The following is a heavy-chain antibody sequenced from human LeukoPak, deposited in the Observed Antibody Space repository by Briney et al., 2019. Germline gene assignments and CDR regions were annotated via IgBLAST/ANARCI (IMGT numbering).Heavy chain of an antibody. V-gene: IGHV3-30*02. Sequence: GGSLRLSCAASGFTFSSYGMHWVRQAPGKGLEWVAFIRYDGSNKYYADSAKGRFTISRDNSKNTLYLQMNSLRAEDTAVYYCLSGYDSYYYGMDVWGQGTTVTVSS. D-gene: IGHD5-12*01. CDR2: IRYDGSNK. J-gene: IGHJ6*02. CDR1: GFTFSSYG. CDR3: LSGYDSYYYGMDV.